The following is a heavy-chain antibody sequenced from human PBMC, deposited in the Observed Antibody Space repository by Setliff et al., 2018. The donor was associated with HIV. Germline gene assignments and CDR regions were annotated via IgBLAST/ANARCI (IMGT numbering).Heavy chain of an antibody. CDR3: AKDRQQLDPREFDY. D-gene: IGHD6-13*01. CDR2: ISVSGGST. Sequence: GGSLRLSCAASEFTFSSYAMSWVRQAPGKGLEWVSSISVSGGSTYYADSVKGRFTIFRDNSKKTLYLQMSSLRVEDTAVYYCAKDRQQLDPREFDYWGQGTLVTVSS. V-gene: IGHV3-23*01. CDR1: EFTFSSYA. J-gene: IGHJ4*02.